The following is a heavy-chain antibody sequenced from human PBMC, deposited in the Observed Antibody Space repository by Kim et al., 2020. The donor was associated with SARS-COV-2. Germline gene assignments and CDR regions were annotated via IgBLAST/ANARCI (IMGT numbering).Heavy chain of an antibody. CDR3: ARGGGYDSSGYVAYYFDY. CDR1: GGSFSGYY. V-gene: IGHV4-34*01. D-gene: IGHD3-22*01. Sequence: SETLSLTCAVYGGSFSGYYWSWIRQPPGKGLEWIGEINHSGSTNYNPSLKSRVTISVDTSKNQFSLKLSSVTAADTAVYYCARGGGYDSSGYVAYYFDY. J-gene: IGHJ4*01. CDR2: INHSGST.